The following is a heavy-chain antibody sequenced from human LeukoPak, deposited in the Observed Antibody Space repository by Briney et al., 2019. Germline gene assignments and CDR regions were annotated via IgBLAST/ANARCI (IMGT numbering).Heavy chain of an antibody. V-gene: IGHV3-23*01. J-gene: IGHJ4*02. CDR1: GFTFSSYA. CDR2: ISGSGGST. D-gene: IGHD6-13*01. Sequence: GGSLRLSCAAPGFTFSSYAMSWVRQAPGKGLEWVSAISGSGGSTYYADSVKGRFTISRDNSKNTLYLQMNSLRAEDTAVYYCAKGLRTTIAAAGTHFDYWGQGTLVTVSS. CDR3: AKGLRTTIAAAGTHFDY.